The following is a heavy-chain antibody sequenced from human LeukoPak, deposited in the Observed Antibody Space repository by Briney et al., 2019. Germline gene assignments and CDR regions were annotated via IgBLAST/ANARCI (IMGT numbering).Heavy chain of an antibody. D-gene: IGHD4-11*01. CDR1: GGSISSGDYY. CDR3: ARGRISGYSNYGFDY. Sequence: SETLSLTCTVSGGSISSGDYYWSWIRQPPGKGLEWIGYIYYSGTTYYNPSLKSRVTISVDTSKNQFSLKLSSVTAADTAVYYCARGRISGYSNYGFDYWGQGTLVTVSS. V-gene: IGHV4-30-4*01. CDR2: IYYSGTT. J-gene: IGHJ4*02.